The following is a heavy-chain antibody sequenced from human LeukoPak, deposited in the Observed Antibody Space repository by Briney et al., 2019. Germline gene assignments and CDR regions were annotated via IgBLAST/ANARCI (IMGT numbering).Heavy chain of an antibody. CDR3: ARFQWQRSKRFDP. CDR1: GGSINNFY. CDR2: IYSDGSA. V-gene: IGHV4-59*01. J-gene: IGHJ5*02. Sequence: PSETLSLTCTVSGGSINNFYWSWIRQPPGKGHEWIWCIYSDGSAIYKPSLKSRLIMSVDPSKNHFSLNLSYVTAADTAVYYCARFQWQRSKRFDPWGQGILITVSS. D-gene: IGHD6-19*01.